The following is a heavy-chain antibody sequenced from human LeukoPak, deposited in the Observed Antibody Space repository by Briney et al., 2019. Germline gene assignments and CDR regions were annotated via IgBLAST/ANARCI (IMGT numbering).Heavy chain of an antibody. Sequence: GGSLRLSCAASGFTFDDYAMHWVRQAPGKGLEWVSGISWNSGSIGYADSVKGRFTISRDNAKNSLYLQMNSLRAEDTALYYCAKGSGLRYFDWLLSPSDGMDVWGQGTTVTVSS. D-gene: IGHD3-9*01. CDR3: AKGSGLRYFDWLLSPSDGMDV. V-gene: IGHV3-9*01. CDR2: ISWNSGSI. J-gene: IGHJ6*02. CDR1: GFTFDDYA.